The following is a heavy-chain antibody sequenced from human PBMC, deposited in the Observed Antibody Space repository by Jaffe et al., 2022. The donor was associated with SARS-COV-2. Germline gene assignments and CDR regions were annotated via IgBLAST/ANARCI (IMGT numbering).Heavy chain of an antibody. J-gene: IGHJ5*02. Sequence: QVQLQESGPGLVKPSQTLSLTCTVSGGSISSGSYYWSWIRQPAGKGLEWIGRIYTSGSTNYNPSLKSRVTISVDTSKNQFSLKLSSVTAADTAVYYCARGRHDYGDLNWFDPWGQGTLVTVSS. V-gene: IGHV4-61*02. CDR2: IYTSGST. D-gene: IGHD4-17*01. CDR3: ARGRHDYGDLNWFDP. CDR1: GGSISSGSYY.